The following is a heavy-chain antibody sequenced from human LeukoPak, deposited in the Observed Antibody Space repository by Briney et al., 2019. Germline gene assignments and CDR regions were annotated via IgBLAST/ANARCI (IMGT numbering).Heavy chain of an antibody. J-gene: IGHJ4*02. CDR1: GFTFSSYA. Sequence: PGGSLRLSCAVSGFTFSSYAKHWVRQAPGKGLEWVAVISYDGSNKYYADSVKGRLTISRDNAMNSLYLQMNSLRAEDTAVYYCARAPPVGSGLYFDYWGQGTLVTVSS. D-gene: IGHD6-19*01. CDR3: ARAPPVGSGLYFDY. V-gene: IGHV3-30-3*01. CDR2: ISYDGSNK.